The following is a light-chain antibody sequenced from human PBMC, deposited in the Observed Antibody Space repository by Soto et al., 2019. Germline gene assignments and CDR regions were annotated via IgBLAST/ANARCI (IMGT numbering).Light chain of an antibody. CDR1: QSVLYSSNNKNY. Sequence: DIVMTQSPDSQAVSLGERATINCKSSQSVLYSSNNKNYLAWYQQKPGQPPKLLIYWASTRESGVPDRFSGSGSGTDFTLTISSLQAEDVAVYYCQQYYNSHWSFGQGTKVEIK. CDR3: QQYYNSHWS. J-gene: IGKJ1*01. CDR2: WAS. V-gene: IGKV4-1*01.